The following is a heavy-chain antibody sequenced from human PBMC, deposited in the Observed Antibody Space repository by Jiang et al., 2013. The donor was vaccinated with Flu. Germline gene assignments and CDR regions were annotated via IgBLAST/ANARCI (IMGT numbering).Heavy chain of an antibody. Sequence: SGAEVKKPGASVKVSCKASGYTFTSYGMHWVRQAPGQRLEWMGWINAGNGNTKYSEKFQGRVTITRDTSASTDHMELSSLRSEDTAVYYCARDGEYYDFLTGYYYYYGLDVWGQGTTVTVSS. J-gene: IGHJ6*02. D-gene: IGHD3/OR15-3a*01. CDR1: GYTFTSYG. CDR2: INAGNGNT. CDR3: ARDGEYYDFLTGYYYYYGLDV. V-gene: IGHV1-3*01.